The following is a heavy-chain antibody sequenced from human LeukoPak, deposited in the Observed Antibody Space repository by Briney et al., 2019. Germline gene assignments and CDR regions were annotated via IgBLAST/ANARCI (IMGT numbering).Heavy chain of an antibody. D-gene: IGHD6-13*01. CDR2: INWNGGST. CDR3: ARGAEQQLVHPFDY. Sequence: PGGSLRLSCAASGFTFDDYGMSWVRQAPGKGLEWVSGINWNGGSTGYADPVKGRFTTSRDNAKNSLYLQMNSLRAEDTALYYCARGAEQQLVHPFDYWGQGTLVTVSS. V-gene: IGHV3-20*04. J-gene: IGHJ4*02. CDR1: GFTFDDYG.